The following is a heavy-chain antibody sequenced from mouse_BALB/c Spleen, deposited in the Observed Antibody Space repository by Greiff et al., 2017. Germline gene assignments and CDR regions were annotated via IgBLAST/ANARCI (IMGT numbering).Heavy chain of an antibody. J-gene: IGHJ2*01. D-gene: IGHD3-1*01. CDR1: GFAFSSYD. V-gene: IGHV5-12-1*01. CDR2: ISSGGGST. CDR3: ASSGGDY. Sequence: DVMLVESGGGLVKPGGSLKLSCAASGFAFSSYDMSWVRQTPEKRLEWVAYISSGGGSTYYPDTVKGRFTISRDNPKNTLFLQMTSLRSEDTAMYYCASSGGDYWGQGTTLTVSS.